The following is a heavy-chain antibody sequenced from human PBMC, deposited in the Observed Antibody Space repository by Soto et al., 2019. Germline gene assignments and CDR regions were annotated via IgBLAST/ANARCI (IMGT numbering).Heavy chain of an antibody. CDR2: IYYNGNT. Sequence: SETLSLTCTVSGGSISSYSWSWIRQPPGNGLEWIGYIYYNGNTNYNPSLKSRVTISVDTSKKQFSLKVNSVTAADTAVYYCARHCHFYDDNVYFYAMDVWGQGTTVTVSS. CDR1: GGSISSYS. J-gene: IGHJ6*01. CDR3: ARHCHFYDDNVYFYAMDV. V-gene: IGHV4-59*13. D-gene: IGHD3-22*01.